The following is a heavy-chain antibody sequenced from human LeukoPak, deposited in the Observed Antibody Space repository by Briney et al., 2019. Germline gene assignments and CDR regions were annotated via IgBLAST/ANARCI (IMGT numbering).Heavy chain of an antibody. Sequence: PGGSLRLSCAGSGFTFSSYGMHWARLAPGKGLEWVAVIWYDGSNKYYADSVKGRFTISRDNSKNTLYLQMNSLRAEDTAVYYCARDGGTVTGYFDYWGQGTLVTVSS. J-gene: IGHJ4*02. CDR3: ARDGGTVTGYFDY. V-gene: IGHV3-33*01. CDR2: IWYDGSNK. D-gene: IGHD4-17*01. CDR1: GFTFSSYG.